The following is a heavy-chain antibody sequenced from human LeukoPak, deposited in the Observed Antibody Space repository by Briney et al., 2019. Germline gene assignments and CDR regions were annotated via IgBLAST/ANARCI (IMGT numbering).Heavy chain of an antibody. CDR1: GSTFSTYW. CDR2: IYVGDSDS. CDR3: ARPRRPDDYSSTWRSTTYLFDY. Sequence: PGESLQISGQCSGSTFSTYWIGWARRLPGKGLDGMGIIYVGDSDSRYSPSFQGQVTMSADKSINPDYLQWRGLKASDTAIYYCARPRRPDDYSSTWRSTTYLFDYWGQGNLVTVSS. V-gene: IGHV5-51*01. J-gene: IGHJ4*02. D-gene: IGHD6-13*01.